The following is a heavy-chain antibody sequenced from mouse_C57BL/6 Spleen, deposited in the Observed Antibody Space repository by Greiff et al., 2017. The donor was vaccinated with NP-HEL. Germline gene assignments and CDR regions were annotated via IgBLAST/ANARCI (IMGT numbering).Heavy chain of an antibody. Sequence: VQLQQSGAELVRPGTSVKMSCKASGYTFTNYWIGWAKQRPGHGLEWIGDIYPGGGYTNYNEKFKGKATLTADKSSSTAYMQFSSLTSEDSAIYYCARGWYYGSSPWYFDVWGTGTTVTVSS. V-gene: IGHV1-63*01. CDR1: GYTFTNYW. D-gene: IGHD1-1*01. CDR3: ARGWYYGSSPWYFDV. CDR2: IYPGGGYT. J-gene: IGHJ1*03.